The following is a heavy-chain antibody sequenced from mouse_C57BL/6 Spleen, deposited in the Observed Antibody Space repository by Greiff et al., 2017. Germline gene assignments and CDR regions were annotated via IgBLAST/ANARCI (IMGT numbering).Heavy chain of an antibody. J-gene: IGHJ3*01. Sequence: VHVKQSGAELVRPGASVKLSCTASGFNIKDDYMHWVKQRPEQGLEWIGWIDPENGDTEYASKFQGKATITADTSSNTAYLQLSSLTSEDTAVYYCTSYSNLFAYWGQGTLVTVSA. CDR1: GFNIKDDY. V-gene: IGHV14-4*01. CDR2: IDPENGDT. CDR3: TSYSNLFAY. D-gene: IGHD2-5*01.